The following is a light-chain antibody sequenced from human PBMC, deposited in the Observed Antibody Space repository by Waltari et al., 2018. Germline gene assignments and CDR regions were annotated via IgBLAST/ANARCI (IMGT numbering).Light chain of an antibody. V-gene: IGLV1-40*01. Sequence: ASPKLLIYAYSNRPSGVPDRCYGSKSGTSASLAITGLQSEDEADYYCQSYDSSLTAVFGGGTKLTVL. CDR2: AYS. J-gene: IGLJ3*02. CDR3: QSYDSSLTAV.